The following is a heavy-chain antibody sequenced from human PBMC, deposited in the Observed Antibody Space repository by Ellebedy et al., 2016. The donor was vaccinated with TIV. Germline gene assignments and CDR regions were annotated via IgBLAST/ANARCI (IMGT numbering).Heavy chain of an antibody. Sequence: GGSLRLXXAAPGFTFSSYGMLWVRRAPGTGLEWVPIIWHDGSNKYYGDSVKGRFTISRDNSKNTLYLQMNSLRVEDTAVYYCVRDRVSDGSGRYDPYWYMDVWGKGTTVTVSS. CDR3: VRDRVSDGSGRYDPYWYMDV. D-gene: IGHD3-10*01. V-gene: IGHV3-33*01. CDR1: GFTFSSYG. J-gene: IGHJ6*03. CDR2: IWHDGSNK.